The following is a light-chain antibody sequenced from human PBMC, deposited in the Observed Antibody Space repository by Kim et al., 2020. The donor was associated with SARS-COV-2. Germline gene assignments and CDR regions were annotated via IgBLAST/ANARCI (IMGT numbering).Light chain of an antibody. V-gene: IGLV3-1*01. Sequence: VSPGQTASITCSGDKLGDKYVCWYQQKPGQSPVLVIYQDSKRPSGIPERFSGSNSGNTATLTISGTQAMDEADYYCQAWDSSIWVFGGGTQLTVL. CDR2: QDS. J-gene: IGLJ3*02. CDR1: KLGDKY. CDR3: QAWDSSIWV.